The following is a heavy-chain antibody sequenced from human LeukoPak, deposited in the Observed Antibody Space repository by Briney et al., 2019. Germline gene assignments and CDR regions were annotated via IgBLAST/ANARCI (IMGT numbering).Heavy chain of an antibody. D-gene: IGHD2-2*01. CDR2: FTSGGAT. Sequence: GGSLRPSCAASGITLSNYDMYWVRQAPGKGLEWVSVFTSGGATYYAASVKGRFTISRDNSKNTLYLQMNSLEVEDTAVYFCTNLLGYCSSTSCYEPDYWGQGTLVTVSS. CDR3: TNLLGYCSSTSCYEPDY. CDR1: GITLSNYD. V-gene: IGHV3-23*01. J-gene: IGHJ4*02.